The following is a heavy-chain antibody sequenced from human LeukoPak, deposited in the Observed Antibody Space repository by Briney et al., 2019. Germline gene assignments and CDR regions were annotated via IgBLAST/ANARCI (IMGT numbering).Heavy chain of an antibody. CDR1: GFSVSSNV. CDR2: IYSIGST. CDR3: VRDSDSFGRDH. D-gene: IGHD3-10*01. V-gene: IGHV3-53*01. J-gene: IGHJ4*02. Sequence: GGSLRLSCATSGFSVSSNVMSWVRQAPGKRLEWVSVIYSIGSTYYTDSVKGRFTISRDNSKSTVYLQMDSLRAEDTAVYYCVRDSDSFGRDHWGQGTLVTVSS.